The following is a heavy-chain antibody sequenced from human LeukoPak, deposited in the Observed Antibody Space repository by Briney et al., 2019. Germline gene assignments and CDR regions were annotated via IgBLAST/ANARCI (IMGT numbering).Heavy chain of an antibody. Sequence: PSETQSLTCTVSGGSISSYYWSWIRQPPGKGLEWIGFIYYSGSTNYNPSLKTRVTISVDTSRNQFSLKLSSVTAADTAVYYCVRNDNYNSGWYIDYWGQGTLVTVSS. V-gene: IGHV4-59*08. CDR3: VRNDNYNSGWYIDY. D-gene: IGHD6-19*01. CDR1: GGSISSYY. J-gene: IGHJ4*02. CDR2: IYYSGST.